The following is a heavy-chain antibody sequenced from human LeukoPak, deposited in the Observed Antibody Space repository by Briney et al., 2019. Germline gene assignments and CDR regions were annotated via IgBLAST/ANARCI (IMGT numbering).Heavy chain of an antibody. Sequence: GSLRLSCAASGFTFSSYWMSWVRQAPGKGLEWVAKIKQDGSEKYYVESVKGRFTLSRDNAKNSLYLQMNSLRAEDTAVYYCARGPTRANSSDYWGQGTLVTVSS. CDR2: IKQDGSEK. V-gene: IGHV3-7*01. J-gene: IGHJ4*02. CDR1: GFTFSSYW. CDR3: ARGPTRANSSDY. D-gene: IGHD2/OR15-2a*01.